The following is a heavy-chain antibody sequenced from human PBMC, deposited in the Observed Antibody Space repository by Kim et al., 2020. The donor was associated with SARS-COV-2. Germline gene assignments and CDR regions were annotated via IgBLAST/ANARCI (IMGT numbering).Heavy chain of an antibody. V-gene: IGHV4-34*01. CDR1: GGSFSGYY. CDR3: ARGVQGGITMVRGSYSPFYYYYGMDV. Sequence: SETLSLTCAVYGGSFSGYYWSWIRQPPGKGLEWIGEINHSGSTNYNPSLKSRVTISVDTSKNQFSLKLSSVTAADTAVYYCARGVQGGITMVRGSYSPFYYYYGMDVWGQGTTVTVSS. D-gene: IGHD3-10*01. J-gene: IGHJ6*02. CDR2: INHSGST.